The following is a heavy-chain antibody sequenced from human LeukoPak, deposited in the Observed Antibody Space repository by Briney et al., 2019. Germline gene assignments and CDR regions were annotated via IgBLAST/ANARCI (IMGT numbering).Heavy chain of an antibody. V-gene: IGHV4-34*01. J-gene: IGHJ4*02. CDR1: GGSFSGYY. Sequence: SETLSLTCAVYGGSFSGYYWSWIRQPPGKGLEWIGEINHSGSTNYNPSLMSRVTISVDTSKNQFSLKLSSVTAADTAVYYCAREDKLLLWFGGQFDYWGQGTLVTISS. D-gene: IGHD3-10*01. CDR2: INHSGST. CDR3: AREDKLLLWFGGQFDY.